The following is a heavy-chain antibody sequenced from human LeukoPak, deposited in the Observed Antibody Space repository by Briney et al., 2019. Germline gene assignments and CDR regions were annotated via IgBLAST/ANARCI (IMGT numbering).Heavy chain of an antibody. CDR3: ARAVAARPTYYYYYYYMDV. V-gene: IGHV4-39*01. J-gene: IGHJ6*03. CDR1: GGSISSSSYY. CDR2: IYYSGST. Sequence: SETLSLTCTVSGGSISSSSYYWGWIRQPPGKGLEWIGSIYYSGSTYYNPSLKSRVTISVDTSKNQFSLKLSSVTAADAAVYYCARAVAARPTYYYYYYYMDVWGKGTTVTVSS. D-gene: IGHD6-6*01.